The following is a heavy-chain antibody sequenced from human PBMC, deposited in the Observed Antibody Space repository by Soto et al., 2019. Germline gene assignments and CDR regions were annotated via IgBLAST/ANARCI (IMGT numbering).Heavy chain of an antibody. Sequence: SETLSLTCSVDGGTCRDYYGSWIRQPPGKGLEWIGEINHSGSTNYNPSLKSRVTISVDTSKNQFSLKLSSVTAADTAVYYCTRGVWEVGLAPWRQGTLVTVTS. V-gene: IGHV4-34*01. D-gene: IGHD1-26*01. CDR2: INHSGST. CDR1: GGTCRDYY. CDR3: TRGVWEVGLAP. J-gene: IGHJ5*02.